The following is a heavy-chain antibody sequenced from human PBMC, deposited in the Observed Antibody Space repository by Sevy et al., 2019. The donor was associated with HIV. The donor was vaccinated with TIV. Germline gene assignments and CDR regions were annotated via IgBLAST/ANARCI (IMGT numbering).Heavy chain of an antibody. Sequence: SETLSLTCTVSGGSISSSSYYWGWIRQPPGKGLEWIGSIYYSGGTYYNPSLKSRVTISVDTSKNQFSLKLSSVTAADTAVYYCARHAIDFWSEDLYGMDVWGQGTTVTVSS. J-gene: IGHJ6*02. CDR1: GGSISSSSYY. CDR2: IYYSGGT. D-gene: IGHD3-3*01. V-gene: IGHV4-39*01. CDR3: ARHAIDFWSEDLYGMDV.